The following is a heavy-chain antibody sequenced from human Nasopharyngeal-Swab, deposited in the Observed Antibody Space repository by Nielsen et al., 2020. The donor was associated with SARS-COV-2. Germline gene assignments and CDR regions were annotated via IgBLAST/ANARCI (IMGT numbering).Heavy chain of an antibody. Sequence: GGSLRLSCATSGFTFSPYTMTWVRQAPGKGLEWVSAITGSGDYTSYADSVKGRFTISRDNSKNTLYLQMNSLRAEDTAVYFCAKGAYCGADCYGYFDYWGQGTLVTVSS. D-gene: IGHD2-21*02. CDR3: AKGAYCGADCYGYFDY. J-gene: IGHJ4*02. CDR2: ITGSGDYT. CDR1: GFTFSPYT. V-gene: IGHV3-23*01.